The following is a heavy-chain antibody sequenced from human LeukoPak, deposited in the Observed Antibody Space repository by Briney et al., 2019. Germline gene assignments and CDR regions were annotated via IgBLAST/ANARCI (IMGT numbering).Heavy chain of an antibody. CDR3: ARDVNDILTGYSYNWFDP. J-gene: IGHJ5*02. CDR2: INPNSGGT. V-gene: IGHV1-2*04. Sequence: ASVKVSCKASGYTFTGYYMHWVRQAPGQGLEWMGWINPNSGGTNYGQKFQGWVTMTRDTSISTAYMELSRLRSDDTAVYYCARDVNDILTGYSYNWFDPWGQGTLVTVSS. D-gene: IGHD3-9*01. CDR1: GYTFTGYY.